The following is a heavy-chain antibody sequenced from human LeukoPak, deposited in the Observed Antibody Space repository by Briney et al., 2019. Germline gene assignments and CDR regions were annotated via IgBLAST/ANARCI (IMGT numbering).Heavy chain of an antibody. Sequence: SETLSLTCTVSGGSISSYYWSWLRQPPGKGLEWIGYIYTSGSTNYNPSLKSRVTISVDTSKNQFSLKLSSVTAADTAVYYCARLQRDVTIFGVVIGYMDVWGKGTTVTVSS. J-gene: IGHJ6*03. CDR2: IYTSGST. CDR1: GGSISSYY. CDR3: ARLQRDVTIFGVVIGYMDV. V-gene: IGHV4-4*09. D-gene: IGHD3-3*01.